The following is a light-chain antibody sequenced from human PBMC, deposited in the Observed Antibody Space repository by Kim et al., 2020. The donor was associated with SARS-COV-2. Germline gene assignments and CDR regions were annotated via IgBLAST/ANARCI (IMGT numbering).Light chain of an antibody. V-gene: IGLV1-40*01. CDR3: QSYDSSLSGWV. J-gene: IGLJ3*02. CDR2: GNS. CDR1: SSNIGAGYD. Sequence: QSVLTLPPSVSGAPGQRVTISCTGSSSNIGAGYDVHWYQQLPGTAPKLLIYGNSNRPSGVPDRFSGSKSGTSASQAITGLQAEDEADYYCQSYDSSLSGWVFGEGTQLTVL.